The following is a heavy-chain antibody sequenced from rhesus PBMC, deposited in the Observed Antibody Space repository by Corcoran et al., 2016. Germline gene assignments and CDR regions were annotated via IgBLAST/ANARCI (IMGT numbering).Heavy chain of an antibody. Sequence: QVQLVQSGAEVKKPGSSVKVSCKASGYTFTDYYMHWVRQAPRQELKWMGWINPYNGNTKYAQEVQGRVTMARDTSTSTAYMGLSSLRSEDTAVYYCARGYCSGIYCYVGYYFDYWGQGVLVTVSS. CDR3: ARGYCSGIYCYVGYYFDY. J-gene: IGHJ4*01. CDR2: INPYNGNT. D-gene: IGHD2-27*01. CDR1: GYTFTDYY. V-gene: IGHV1S2*01.